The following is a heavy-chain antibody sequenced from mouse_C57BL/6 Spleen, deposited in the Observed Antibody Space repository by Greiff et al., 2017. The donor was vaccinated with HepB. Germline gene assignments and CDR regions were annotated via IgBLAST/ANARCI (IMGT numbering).Heavy chain of an antibody. CDR3: ARWYYGSSHYFDY. Sequence: EVQLQQSGPELVKPGASVKISCKASGYTFTDYYMNWVKQSHGKSLEWIGDINPNNGGTSYNQKFKGKATLTVDKSSSTAYMELRSLTSEDSAVYYSARWYYGSSHYFDYWGQGTTLTVSS. V-gene: IGHV1-26*01. CDR1: GYTFTDYY. CDR2: INPNNGGT. D-gene: IGHD1-1*01. J-gene: IGHJ2*01.